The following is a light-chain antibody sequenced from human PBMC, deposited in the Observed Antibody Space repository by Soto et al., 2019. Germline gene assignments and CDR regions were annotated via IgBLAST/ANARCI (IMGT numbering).Light chain of an antibody. V-gene: IGKV3-20*01. CDR3: QQYGSSPWT. J-gene: IGKJ1*01. Sequence: EIVLTQSPGTLSLSPGERATLSCRASQSVSSSYLAWYQQKPGQAPRLLIYGASSRATGIPDRFSGSGSETDFTLTISRLEPEDFEVYYCQQYGSSPWTFGQGTKVEIK. CDR2: GAS. CDR1: QSVSSSY.